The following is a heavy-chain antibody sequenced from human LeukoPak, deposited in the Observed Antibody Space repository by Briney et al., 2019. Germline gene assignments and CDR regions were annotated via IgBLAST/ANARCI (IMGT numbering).Heavy chain of an antibody. Sequence: PGGSLRLSCAASGFTFSNAWMSWVRQAPGKGLEWVGRIKSKTDGGTTDYAAPVKGRFTISRDDSKNTLYLQMNSLKTEDTAVYYCTTDHDILTGYYPFDYWGQGTLVTVSP. V-gene: IGHV3-15*01. J-gene: IGHJ4*02. CDR3: TTDHDILTGYYPFDY. D-gene: IGHD3-9*01. CDR2: IKSKTDGGTT. CDR1: GFTFSNAW.